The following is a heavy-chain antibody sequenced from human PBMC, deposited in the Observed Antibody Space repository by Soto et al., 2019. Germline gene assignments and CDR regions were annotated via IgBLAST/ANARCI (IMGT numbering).Heavy chain of an antibody. D-gene: IGHD6-6*01. CDR2: ISGYNGNT. CDR3: AREGQLGY. J-gene: IGHJ4*02. CDR1: GYTFSNYG. V-gene: IGHV1-18*01. Sequence: ASVKVSCKASGYTFSNYGFSWVRQAPGQGLEWMGWISGYNGNTNYAERLQGRVTMTTDTSTSAAYMELKSLRYDDTAVYYCAREGQLGYWGQGTPVTVSS.